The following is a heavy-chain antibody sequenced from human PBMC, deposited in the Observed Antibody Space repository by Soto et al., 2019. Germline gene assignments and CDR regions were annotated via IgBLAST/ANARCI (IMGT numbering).Heavy chain of an antibody. J-gene: IGHJ5*02. CDR2: IYWDDDK. V-gene: IGHV2-5*02. Sequence: QITLKESGPTLVKPTQTLTLTCTFSGFSLSSSGVGVGWIRQPPGKALECLALIYWDDDKRYSPSLKSRLTITKDTSENQVVLTMTNMDPVDTATYYCAHIAAVVQGYWLDPWGQGTLVTVSS. D-gene: IGHD2-15*01. CDR1: GFSLSSSGVG. CDR3: AHIAAVVQGYWLDP.